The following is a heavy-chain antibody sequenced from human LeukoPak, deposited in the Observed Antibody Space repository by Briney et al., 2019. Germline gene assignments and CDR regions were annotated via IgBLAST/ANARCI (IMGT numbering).Heavy chain of an antibody. Sequence: ASVKVSCKASGYTFTGYYMHWVRQAPGQGLKWMGWINPNSGGTNYAQKFQGRVTMTRDTSISTAYMELSRLRSDDTAVYYCARAVIAAAGSDYWGQGTLVTVSS. J-gene: IGHJ4*02. CDR1: GYTFTGYY. CDR2: INPNSGGT. V-gene: IGHV1-2*02. D-gene: IGHD6-13*01. CDR3: ARAVIAAAGSDY.